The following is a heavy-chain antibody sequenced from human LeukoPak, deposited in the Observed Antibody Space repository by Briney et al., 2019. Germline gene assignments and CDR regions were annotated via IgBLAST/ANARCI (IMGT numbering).Heavy chain of an antibody. CDR3: ATGKWFGELLPFDY. Sequence: ASVKVSCKVSGYTLTELSMHWVRQAPGKGLEWMGGFDPEDGKTIYAQKFQGRVTMTEDTSTDTAYMELRSLRSEDTAVYYCATGKWFGELLPFDYWGQGTLVTVSS. D-gene: IGHD3-10*01. CDR1: GYTLTELS. CDR2: FDPEDGKT. V-gene: IGHV1-24*01. J-gene: IGHJ4*02.